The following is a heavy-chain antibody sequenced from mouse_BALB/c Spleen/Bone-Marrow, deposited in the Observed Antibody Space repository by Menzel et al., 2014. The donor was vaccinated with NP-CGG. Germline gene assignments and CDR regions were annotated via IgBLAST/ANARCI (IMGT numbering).Heavy chain of an antibody. CDR2: INPSTGYT. CDR1: GYTFTSYW. J-gene: IGHJ3*01. CDR3: ARGVRGYDGFAY. D-gene: IGHD2-2*01. Sequence: VQLQQSGAELAKPEASVKMSCKASGYTFTSYWMHWVKQRPGQGLEWIGYINPSTGYTEYNQKFKDKATLTADKSSSTAYMQLSSLTSEDSAVYYCARGVRGYDGFAYWGQGTLVTVSA. V-gene: IGHV1-7*01.